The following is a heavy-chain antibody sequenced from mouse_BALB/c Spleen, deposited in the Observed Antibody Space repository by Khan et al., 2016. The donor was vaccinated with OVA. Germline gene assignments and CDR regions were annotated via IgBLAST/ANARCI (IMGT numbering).Heavy chain of an antibody. V-gene: IGHV3-1*02. D-gene: IGHD1-1*01. CDR1: GYSITSGYS. CDR2: IYYSGKT. Sequence: QLDESGPDLVKPSQSLSLTCTVTGYSITSGYSWHWIRQFPGNKLEWMGYIYYSGKTNYNPSLKSRISITRDTSKNQFFLQLNSVTTEDTATYYCARSGTTVVAYWYFDVWGAGTTVTVSS. CDR3: ARSGTTVVAYWYFDV. J-gene: IGHJ1*01.